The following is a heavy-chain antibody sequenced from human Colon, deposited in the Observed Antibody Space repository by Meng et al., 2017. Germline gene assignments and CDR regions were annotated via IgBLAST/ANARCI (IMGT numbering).Heavy chain of an antibody. V-gene: IGHV1-18*01. Sequence: ASVKVSCKASGYNFISYGLTWVRQAPGQGLEWMGWISAYNGNTNYAQKFQGRVTMTTDTSTSTAYMELRSLISDDTAVYYCARDILRYGSMTKWEHWGQGTRVTVSS. CDR3: ARDILRYGSMTKWEH. D-gene: IGHD3-10*01. CDR1: GYNFISYG. J-gene: IGHJ4*02. CDR2: ISAYNGNT.